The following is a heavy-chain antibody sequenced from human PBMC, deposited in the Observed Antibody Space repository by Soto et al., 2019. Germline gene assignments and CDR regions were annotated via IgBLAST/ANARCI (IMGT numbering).Heavy chain of an antibody. V-gene: IGHV4-59*01. J-gene: IGHJ5*02. Sequence: SETLSLTCTVSGGSISSYYWSWIRQPPGKGLEWIGYIYYSGSTNYNPSLKSRVTISVDTSKNQFSLKLSSVTAADTAVYYWAREGAYSPTVWGSYPPRYPQYNWFDPWGQGTLVTVSS. CDR2: IYYSGST. CDR3: AREGAYSPTVWGSYPPRYPQYNWFDP. D-gene: IGHD3-16*01. CDR1: GGSISSYY.